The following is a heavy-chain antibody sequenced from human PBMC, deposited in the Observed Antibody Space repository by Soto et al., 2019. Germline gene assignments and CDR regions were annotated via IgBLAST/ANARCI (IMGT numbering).Heavy chain of an antibody. CDR2: INEYGSVI. J-gene: IGHJ4*02. CDR3: TRDIGGRGAY. Sequence: DVQLVESGGGLVRPGGSLRLSCAASGFTFSSYWMHWVRQVPGKGLVWVSRINEYGSVINYADSVKGRFTIIRDNSKNTLYLEMNSLRAEDAAVYYCTRDIGGRGAYWGQGTLVTVSS. D-gene: IGHD3-16*01. CDR1: GFTFSSYW. V-gene: IGHV3-74*01.